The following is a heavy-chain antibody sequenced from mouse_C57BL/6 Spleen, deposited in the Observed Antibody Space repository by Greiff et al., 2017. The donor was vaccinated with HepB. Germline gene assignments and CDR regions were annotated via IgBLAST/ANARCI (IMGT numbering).Heavy chain of an antibody. J-gene: IGHJ3*01. V-gene: IGHV2-6*01. CDR1: GFSLTSYG. CDR2: IWGVGST. Sequence: VKLMESGPGLVAPSQSLSITCTVSGFSLTSYGVDWVRQSPGKGLEWLGVIWGVGSTNYNSALKSRLSISKDNSKSQVFLKMNSLQTDDTAMYYCASGGITTVPLFAYWGQGTLVTVSA. D-gene: IGHD1-1*01. CDR3: ASGGITTVPLFAY.